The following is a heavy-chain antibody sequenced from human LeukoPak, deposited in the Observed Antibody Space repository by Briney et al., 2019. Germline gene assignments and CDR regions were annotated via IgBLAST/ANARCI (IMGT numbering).Heavy chain of an antibody. CDR1: GYSFTSHY. J-gene: IGHJ5*02. V-gene: IGHV1-46*01. CDR2: INPRGTAT. D-gene: IGHD3-16*01. CDR3: ARDTSEGDYAWWFDP. Sequence: ASVKVSCNASGYSFTSHYMHWVRQAPGQGLEWMGLINPRGTATRYAESFQGRLTLTRDLSTSTDYMELSSLRSDDTAVYFCARDTSEGDYAWWFDPWGQGTLVTVAS.